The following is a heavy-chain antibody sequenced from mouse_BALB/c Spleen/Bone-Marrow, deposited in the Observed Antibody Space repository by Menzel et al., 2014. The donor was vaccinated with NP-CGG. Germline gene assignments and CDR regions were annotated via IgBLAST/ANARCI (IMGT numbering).Heavy chain of an antibody. Sequence: VQLQQSGAELVKPGASVKLSCKASGYIFTNYWMHWVKQRPGQGLSWIGEINPTNGRSNYNEKFKSKATLTVDKSSSTAYMQLGSVASVGAAGDYCARRGDYYGAMDYWGQGTSVTVSS. J-gene: IGHJ4*01. CDR3: ARRGDYYGAMDY. CDR1: GYIFTNYW. CDR2: INPTNGRS. D-gene: IGHD1-1*01. V-gene: IGHV1S81*02.